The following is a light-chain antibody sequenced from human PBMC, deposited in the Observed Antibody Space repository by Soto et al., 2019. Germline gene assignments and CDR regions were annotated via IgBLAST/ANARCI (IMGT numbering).Light chain of an antibody. Sequence: DTQMTQSPSTLSASVGDRVTITCRASHSVNRCLAWYQQKPGKAPNLLIHRASTLQSGVPSRFSGSGSGTEFTLTISNLQPDDFATYYCQHYNTYPYTFGQGTRLAIK. J-gene: IGKJ2*01. CDR2: RAS. V-gene: IGKV1-5*03. CDR3: QHYNTYPYT. CDR1: HSVNRC.